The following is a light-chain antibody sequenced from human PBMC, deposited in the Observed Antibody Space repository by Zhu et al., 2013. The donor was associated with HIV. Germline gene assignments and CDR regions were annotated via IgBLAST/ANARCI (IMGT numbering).Light chain of an antibody. CDR1: QSISRGQ. V-gene: IGKV3-20*01. J-gene: IGKJ2*01. Sequence: EIVLTQFPGTLSLSPGERATLSCRASQSISRGQLAWYQQQPGQAPRLLIYGTSHRATGTPDRFSGSGSATDFTLTISRLEPEDVAVYSCQQYDRSPYTFGQGTKLEIK. CDR2: GTS. CDR3: QQYDRSPYT.